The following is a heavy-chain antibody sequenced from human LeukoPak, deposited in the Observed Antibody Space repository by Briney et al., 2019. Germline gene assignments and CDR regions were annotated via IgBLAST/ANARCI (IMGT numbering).Heavy chain of an antibody. V-gene: IGHV3-74*01. CDR2: INIEGTII. CDR3: VRALGDA. D-gene: IGHD7-27*01. CDR1: GFSFRSFW. Sequence: PGGSLRLSCAASGFSFRSFWMHWVRQVPGEGLVWVARINIEGTIISYTDSVKGRFTISRDNAKNTLYLQMNSLRAEDTAVYYCVRALGDAWGQGTLVTVSS. J-gene: IGHJ5*02.